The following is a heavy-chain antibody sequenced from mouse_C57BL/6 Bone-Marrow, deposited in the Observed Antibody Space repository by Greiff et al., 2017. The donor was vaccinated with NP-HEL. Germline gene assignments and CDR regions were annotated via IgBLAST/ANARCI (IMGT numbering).Heavy chain of an antibody. CDR2: ISDGGSYT. Sequence: EVMLVESGGGLVKPGGSLKLSCAASGFTFSSYAMSWVRQTPEKRLECVATISDGGSYTYYPDNVKGRFTISRDNAKNNLYLQMSHLKSEDTAMYYCARVYYDYGYFDVWGTGTTVTVSS. J-gene: IGHJ1*03. V-gene: IGHV5-4*03. CDR1: GFTFSSYA. D-gene: IGHD2-4*01. CDR3: ARVYYDYGYFDV.